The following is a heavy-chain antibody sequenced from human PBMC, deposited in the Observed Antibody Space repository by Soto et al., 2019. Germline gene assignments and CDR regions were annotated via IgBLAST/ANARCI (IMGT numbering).Heavy chain of an antibody. CDR1: GGSISSYY. D-gene: IGHD6-6*01. V-gene: IGHV4-59*08. CDR3: ARHPRTSSSFAFFDY. J-gene: IGHJ4*02. Sequence: SETLSLTCTVSGGSISSYYWSWIRQPPGKGLEWIGYIYYSGSTNYNPSLKSRVTISVDQSKNQFSLKLSSVTAADTAVYYCARHPRTSSSFAFFDYWGQGNLVTVPS. CDR2: IYYSGST.